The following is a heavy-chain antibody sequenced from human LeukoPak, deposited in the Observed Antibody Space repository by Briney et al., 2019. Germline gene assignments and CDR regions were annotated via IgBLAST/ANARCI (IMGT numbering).Heavy chain of an antibody. V-gene: IGHV3-21*04. CDR2: ISGSGGST. Sequence: PGRSLRLSCAASGFTFSSYGTHWVRQAPGKGLEWVSAISGSGGSTYYADSVKGRFTVSRDNARNSLYLQMNSLRDEDTAVYYCARDRAVGVPADGHEFDYWGQGTLVTVSS. CDR3: ARDRAVGVPADGHEFDY. J-gene: IGHJ4*02. D-gene: IGHD2-2*01. CDR1: GFTFSSYG.